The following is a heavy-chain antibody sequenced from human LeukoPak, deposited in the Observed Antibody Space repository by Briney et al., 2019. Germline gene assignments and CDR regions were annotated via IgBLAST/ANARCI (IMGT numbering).Heavy chain of an antibody. CDR1: XXXXXXXX. CDR3: AKCGLSSTSCYIGMDV. Sequence: SXXXSCAASXXXXXXXXMSXVXQXPXXXXXXXXXXCGSGGSTNYAVSVKGRFTISRDNPKNTLYLQMSSLRVEDTAIYYCAKCGLSSTSCYIGMDVWGQGTTVIVSS. V-gene: IGHV3-23*01. D-gene: IGHD2-2*02. J-gene: IGHJ6*02. CDR2: XCGSGGST.